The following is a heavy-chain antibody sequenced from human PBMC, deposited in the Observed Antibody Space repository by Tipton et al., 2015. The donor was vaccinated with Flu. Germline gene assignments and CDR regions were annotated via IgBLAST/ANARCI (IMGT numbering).Heavy chain of an antibody. D-gene: IGHD3-10*01. J-gene: IGHJ3*01. Sequence: QVQLVQSGAEVQKPGASVKVSCKSSGYTFTSYGISWVRQAPGQGLEWMGWISTYNGHTNYAQNFQGRVTMTTDASTTTVYMDLMSLRSDDTAVYLCARDRGTHPDTFDVWGQGTMVTVSS. CDR1: GYTFTSYG. CDR2: ISTYNGHT. V-gene: IGHV1-18*01. CDR3: ARDRGTHPDTFDV.